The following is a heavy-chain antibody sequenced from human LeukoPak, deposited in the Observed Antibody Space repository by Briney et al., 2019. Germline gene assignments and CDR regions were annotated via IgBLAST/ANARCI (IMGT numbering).Heavy chain of an antibody. CDR3: ARVSEGSGSYPTYFDY. CDR1: GFTFSSYA. J-gene: IGHJ4*02. CDR2: ISGSGGST. V-gene: IGHV3-23*01. D-gene: IGHD3-10*01. Sequence: PGGSLRLSCAASGFTFSSYAMSWVRQAPGKGLEWVSAISGSGGSTYYADSVKGRFTISRDNSKNTLYLQMNSLRAEDTAVYYCARVSEGSGSYPTYFDYWGQGTLVTVSS.